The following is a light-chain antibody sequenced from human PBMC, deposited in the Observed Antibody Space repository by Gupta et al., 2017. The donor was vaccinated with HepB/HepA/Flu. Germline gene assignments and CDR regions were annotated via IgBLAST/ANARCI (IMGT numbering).Light chain of an antibody. V-gene: IGLV1-44*01. CDR2: SNN. CDR1: SSNIGNIP. CDR3: AAWDDSLNGWV. J-gene: IGLJ3*02. Sequence: QSVLPPPPSLPGPPGQRVPCSFTGNSSNIGNIPINWYQQLPGTAPKLLIYSNNPRPSGVPDRFSGSKSGTSASLAISGLQSEDEADYYCAAWDDSLNGWVCGGGTKLTVL.